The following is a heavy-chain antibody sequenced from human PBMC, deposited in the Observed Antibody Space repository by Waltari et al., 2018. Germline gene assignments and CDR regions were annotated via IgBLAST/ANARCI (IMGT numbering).Heavy chain of an antibody. CDR2: IWYDGSYK. J-gene: IGHJ4*02. V-gene: IGHV3-33*06. CDR1: GFTFSRDA. CDR3: AKDGSASRLVRYYLDS. D-gene: IGHD2-8*02. Sequence: QVQLVESGGGVVQPGRSLRLSCAPSGFTFSRDAMPGVRQAPGKGLEWVAVIWYDGSYKFYADSVKGRFSISRDNPKNTLHLQMDSLRAEDSAIYYCAKDGSASRLVRYYLDSWGPGTLVTVSS.